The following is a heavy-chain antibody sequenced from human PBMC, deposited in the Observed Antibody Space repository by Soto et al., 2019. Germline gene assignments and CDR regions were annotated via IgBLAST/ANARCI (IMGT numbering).Heavy chain of an antibody. Sequence: ASVKVSCKASGYTFTSYGISWVRQAPGQGLEWMGWISAYNGNTNYAQKLQGRVTMTTDTSTSTAYVELRSLRSDDTAVYYCARAALDYDFWSGYYYYWGQGTLVTVSS. J-gene: IGHJ4*02. CDR2: ISAYNGNT. D-gene: IGHD3-3*01. CDR1: GYTFTSYG. CDR3: ARAALDYDFWSGYYYY. V-gene: IGHV1-18*04.